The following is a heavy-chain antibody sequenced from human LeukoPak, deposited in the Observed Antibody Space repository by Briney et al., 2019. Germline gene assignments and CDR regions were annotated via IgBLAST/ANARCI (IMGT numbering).Heavy chain of an antibody. CDR2: IISNGDST. CDR3: VKSSSTWYIFDY. J-gene: IGHJ4*02. CDR1: GFTFSSYG. Sequence: GRSLRLSCAASGFTFSSYGMHWVRQAPGKGLQYVSAIISNGDSTYYSDSVKGRFTISRDNSKNTLYLQMSSLRVDDTAIYYCVKSSSTWYIFDYWGQGTLVTVAS. V-gene: IGHV3-64D*09. D-gene: IGHD6-13*01.